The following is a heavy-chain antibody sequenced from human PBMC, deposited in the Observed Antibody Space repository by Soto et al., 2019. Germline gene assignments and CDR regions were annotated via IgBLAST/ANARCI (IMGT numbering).Heavy chain of an antibody. J-gene: IGHJ3*02. CDR1: GFTFNNYA. CDR2: IGGRGDST. V-gene: IGHV3-23*01. CDR3: AKDPNGDYVGAFEI. Sequence: EVQLLESGGGLEQTGGSLRLSCAASGFTFNNYAMTWVRQAPGKGLEWVSVIGGRGDSTYYADSVKGRFTIARDNCKNTLYLQMNILRVEDTAVYYCAKDPNGDYVGAFEIWCQGTMVTVSS. D-gene: IGHD4-17*01.